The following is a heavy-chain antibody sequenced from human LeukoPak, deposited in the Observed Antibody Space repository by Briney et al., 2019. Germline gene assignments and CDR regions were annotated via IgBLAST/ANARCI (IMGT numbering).Heavy chain of an antibody. Sequence: SETLSRTCAVSGYSISSGYYWGWIRQPPGKGLVWIGSIYHSGTTYYNPSLKSRVTISIDTSKNQFSLKLNSVTAADTAVYYCANPHISSSHFYDSWGQGALVTVSS. D-gene: IGHD6-6*01. CDR2: IYHSGTT. CDR3: ANPHISSSHFYDS. J-gene: IGHJ4*02. V-gene: IGHV4-38-2*01. CDR1: GYSISSGYY.